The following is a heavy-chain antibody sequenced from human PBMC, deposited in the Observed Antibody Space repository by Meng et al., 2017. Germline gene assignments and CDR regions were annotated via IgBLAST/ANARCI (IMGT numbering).Heavy chain of an antibody. J-gene: IGHJ5*02. Sequence: GSLRLSCTVSGVSISSISYYWGWFRQPPGKGLEWIGSIYYSGRTYYKPSLKSRVTISVDTSKNQFSLKLSSVTAADTAVDYCARVHYYDSSGYYYGENWFDPWGQGTLVTVSS. CDR2: IYYSGRT. D-gene: IGHD3-22*01. CDR1: GVSISSISYY. CDR3: ARVHYYDSSGYYYGENWFDP. V-gene: IGHV4-39*07.